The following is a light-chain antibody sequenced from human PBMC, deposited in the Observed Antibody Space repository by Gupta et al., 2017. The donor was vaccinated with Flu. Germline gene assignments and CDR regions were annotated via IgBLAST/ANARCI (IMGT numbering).Light chain of an antibody. J-gene: IGKJ1*01. V-gene: IGKV1-12*02. CDR3: LQANNFPLT. CDR2: AAS. CDR1: RGISSC. Sequence: PSSVSASVGARVTITCRANRGISSCLAWYQQKPGKVPKLLIYAASSLQSGVPSRFGGSGSGTDFTLTISSLQPEDSATYYCLQANNFPLTFGQGTKVEIK.